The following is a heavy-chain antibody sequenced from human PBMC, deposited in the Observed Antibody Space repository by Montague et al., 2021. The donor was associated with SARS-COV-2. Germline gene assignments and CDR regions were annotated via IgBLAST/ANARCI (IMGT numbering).Heavy chain of an antibody. D-gene: IGHD1-26*01. CDR3: ARGAITSSGAPLDI. CDR1: GASLGSFY. J-gene: IGHJ3*02. Sequence: SETLSLTCTVYGASLGSFYWSWVRQSPGGGLESVGEVSHRGVATYNPSFKSRVTISMDKSRNELSLKIISVTAADTALYFCARGAITSSGAPLDIWGQGTMVTVSS. V-gene: IGHV4-34*01. CDR2: VSHRGVA.